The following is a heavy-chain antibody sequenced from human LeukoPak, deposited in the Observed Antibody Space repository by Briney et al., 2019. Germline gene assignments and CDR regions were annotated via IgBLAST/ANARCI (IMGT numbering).Heavy chain of an antibody. CDR3: ARGEIFGLVQSLDY. J-gene: IGHJ4*02. V-gene: IGHV1-2*02. CDR2: INPNSGGT. D-gene: IGHD3-3*01. Sequence: GASVKVSCKASGYTFTGYYMHWVRQAPGQGLEWMGWINPNSGGTNYAQKFQGRVTMTRDTYISTAYMDMSRLRSDDTAVSCCARGEIFGLVQSLDYGGQGTLVTVSS. CDR1: GYTFTGYY.